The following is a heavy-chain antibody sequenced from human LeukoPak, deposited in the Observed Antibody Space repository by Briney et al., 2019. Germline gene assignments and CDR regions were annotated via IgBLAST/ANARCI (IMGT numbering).Heavy chain of an antibody. J-gene: IGHJ4*02. D-gene: IGHD3-22*01. CDR3: ARDRDYYDSSGYPEY. Sequence: GGSLRLSCAASGITFSSYSMNWVRQAPGKGLEWVSSISSSSGYIYYADSVKGRFTISRDNAKNSLYLQMNSLRAEDTAVYYCARDRDYYDSSGYPEYWGQGTLVTVSS. CDR2: ISSSSGYI. V-gene: IGHV3-21*01. CDR1: GITFSSYS.